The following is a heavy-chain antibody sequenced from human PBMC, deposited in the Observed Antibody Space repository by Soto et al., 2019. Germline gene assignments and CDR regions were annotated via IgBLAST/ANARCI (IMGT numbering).Heavy chain of an antibody. CDR1: GGSISSEGYY. CDR3: ARGVPYNWYVVL. J-gene: IGHJ2*01. Sequence: QVQLQESGPGLVKPSQTLSLTCTVSGGSISSEGYYWSWIRQHPGKGLEWIGYIYSSGSTYINPSLKGRITMPVDTSKNQFSLTLRSVTAADSAVYYCARGVPYNWYVVLWGRGTLVTVSS. D-gene: IGHD3-3*01. V-gene: IGHV4-31*03. CDR2: IYSSGST.